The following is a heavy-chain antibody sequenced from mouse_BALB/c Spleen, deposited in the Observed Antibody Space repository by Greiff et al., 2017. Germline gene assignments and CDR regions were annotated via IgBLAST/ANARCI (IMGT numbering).Heavy chain of an antibody. CDR1: GFSLTSYG. D-gene: IGHD1-1*02. V-gene: IGHV2-9*02. Sequence: QVQLKESGPGLVAPSQSLSITCTVSGFSLTSYGVHWVRQPPGKGLEWLGVIWAGGSTNYNSALMSRLSISKDNSKSQVFLKMNSLQTDDTAMYYCARDRGGYYWYFDVWGAGTTVTVSS. CDR2: IWAGGST. J-gene: IGHJ1*01. CDR3: ARDRGGYYWYFDV.